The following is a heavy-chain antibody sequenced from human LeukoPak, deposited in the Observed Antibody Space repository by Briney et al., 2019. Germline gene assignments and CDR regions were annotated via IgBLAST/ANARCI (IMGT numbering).Heavy chain of an antibody. Sequence: SETLSLTCTVSGGSISSYYWSWLRQPPGKGLEGFGYIYYSGSTNYNPSLKSRVTISVDTSKNQFSLKLSSVTAADTAAYYCAQTRGYSGYDWFYYGMDVWGQGTTVTVSS. CDR1: GGSISSYY. CDR2: IYYSGST. CDR3: AQTRGYSGYDWFYYGMDV. J-gene: IGHJ6*02. V-gene: IGHV4-59*01. D-gene: IGHD5-12*01.